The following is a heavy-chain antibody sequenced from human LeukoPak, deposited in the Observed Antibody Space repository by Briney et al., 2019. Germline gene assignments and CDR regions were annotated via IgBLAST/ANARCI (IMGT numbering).Heavy chain of an antibody. Sequence: GGSLRLSCAASGFTFSSYSMDWVRQAPGKGLEWVSYISSSSSPIYYADSVKGRFAISRDNAKNSLYLQMNSLRAEDTAVYYCARDHHGRLYDSQARDTFDIWGQGTMVTVSS. J-gene: IGHJ3*02. D-gene: IGHD3-22*01. CDR1: GFTFSSYS. CDR2: ISSSSSPI. V-gene: IGHV3-48*01. CDR3: ARDHHGRLYDSQARDTFDI.